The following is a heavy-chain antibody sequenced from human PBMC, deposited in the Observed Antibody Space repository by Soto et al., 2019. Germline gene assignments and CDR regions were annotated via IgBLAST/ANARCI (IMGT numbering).Heavy chain of an antibody. D-gene: IGHD4-17*01. CDR1: GFTFSSYW. CDR3: AYGADGPLYFQH. Sequence: GGSLRLSCAASGFTFSSYWMSWVRQAPGKGLEWVANIRQDGSEKYYVDSVKGRFTISRDNAKNSLYLQMNSLTDEDTAVFYCAYGADGPLYFQHWGQGALVTVSS. CDR2: IRQDGSEK. V-gene: IGHV3-7*01. J-gene: IGHJ1*01.